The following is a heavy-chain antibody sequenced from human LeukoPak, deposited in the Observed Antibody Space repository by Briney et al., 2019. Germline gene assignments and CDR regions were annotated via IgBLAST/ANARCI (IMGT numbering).Heavy chain of an antibody. V-gene: IGHV4-59*01. Sequence: SETLSLTCIVSGASISSSYWSWIRQPPGKGLEWIGYIYYSGNTNHNPSLKSRVTMSVNTSKNQFSLKLSSVTAADTAVYYCARDTMVNYGLDIWGQGTMVTVSS. J-gene: IGHJ3*02. CDR3: ARDTMVNYGLDI. CDR1: GASISSSY. CDR2: IYYSGNT. D-gene: IGHD3-10*01.